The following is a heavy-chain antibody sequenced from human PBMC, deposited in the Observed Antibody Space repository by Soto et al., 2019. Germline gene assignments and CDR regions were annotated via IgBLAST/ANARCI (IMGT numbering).Heavy chain of an antibody. D-gene: IGHD3-10*01. CDR1: GYSFTSYC. V-gene: IGHV1-46*01. Sequence: ASVKVSCKASGYSFTSYCIHWVRQAPGQGLEWVGEINPSGGITRFAQKFEGRVTMTRDTSTSTLYMELSSLRSEDTAVYYCARDVSTSGTYLNWFDPWGQGTLVTVSS. CDR2: INPSGGIT. CDR3: ARDVSTSGTYLNWFDP. J-gene: IGHJ5*02.